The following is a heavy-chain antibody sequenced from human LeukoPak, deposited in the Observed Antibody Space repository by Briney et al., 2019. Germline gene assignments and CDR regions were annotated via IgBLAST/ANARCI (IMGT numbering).Heavy chain of an antibody. CDR2: ISDSGGST. Sequence: PGGSLRVSCAASGFTFSSYSMNWVRQAPGKGLEWISAISDSGGSTYDADSVKGRFTISRDNSKNTLYLQMNSLRAEDTAVYYCAKDTSIGRYCTNGVCSPFDYWGQGTLVTVSS. D-gene: IGHD2-8*01. CDR3: AKDTSIGRYCTNGVCSPFDY. CDR1: GFTFSSYS. J-gene: IGHJ4*02. V-gene: IGHV3-23*01.